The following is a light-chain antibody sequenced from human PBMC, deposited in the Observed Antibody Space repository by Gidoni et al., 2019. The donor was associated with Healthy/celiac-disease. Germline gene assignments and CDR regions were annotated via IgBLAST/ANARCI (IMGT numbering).Light chain of an antibody. V-gene: IGKV3-15*01. CDR1: PSVSSN. J-gene: IGKJ4*01. CDR3: QQYNNWPPLT. CDR2: GAS. Sequence: ELAMTQSPATLSVSPGERAPLSCRASPSVSSNLAWYQQKPGQAPRLLIYGASTRATGIPARFSGSGSGTEFTLTISSLQSEDVAVYYCQQYNNWPPLTFGGGTKVEIK.